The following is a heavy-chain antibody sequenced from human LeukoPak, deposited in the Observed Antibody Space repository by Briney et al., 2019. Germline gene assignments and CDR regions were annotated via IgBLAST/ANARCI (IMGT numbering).Heavy chain of an antibody. CDR1: GYSISTSYY. J-gene: IGHJ4*02. V-gene: IGHV4-38-2*02. D-gene: IGHD4-17*01. Sequence: SETLSLTCTVSGYSISTSYYWGWIRQPPGEGLEWIGSIYHSGNTYYNPSLKSRVTISVDTSKNQFSLKLNSVTAADTAVYYCARAGYGDSDFDYWGQGTLVTVSS. CDR2: IYHSGNT. CDR3: ARAGYGDSDFDY.